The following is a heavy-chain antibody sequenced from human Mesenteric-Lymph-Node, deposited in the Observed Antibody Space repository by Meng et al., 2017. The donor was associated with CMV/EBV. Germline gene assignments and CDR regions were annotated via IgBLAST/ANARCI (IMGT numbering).Heavy chain of an antibody. CDR3: ARDANCGGDCYSFDY. CDR1: AYIFTNDA. Sequence: AAYIFTNDAMHWVRQAPGQRLEWMGWINAGNSNRKYSQKCQGRVTITRDTSASTAYMELSSLRSEDTAVYYCARDANCGGDCYSFDYWGQGTLVTVSS. J-gene: IGHJ4*02. V-gene: IGHV1-3*01. CDR2: INAGNSNR. D-gene: IGHD2-21*02.